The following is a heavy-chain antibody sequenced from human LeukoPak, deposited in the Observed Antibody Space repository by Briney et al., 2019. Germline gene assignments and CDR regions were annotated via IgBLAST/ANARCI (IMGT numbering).Heavy chain of an antibody. J-gene: IGHJ4*02. CDR1: GFTFRNYA. CDR2: IGGRGGGT. CDR3: AKWGDYDILTGYYDSDY. V-gene: IGHV3-23*01. D-gene: IGHD3-9*01. Sequence: GASLRLSCAASGFTFRNYAMSWVRQAPGKGLEWVSAIGGRGGGTYYADSVKGRFTVSRDDSKNTLYLQMNTLRAGDTAVYYCAKWGDYDILTGYYDSDYWGQGTLVTVSS.